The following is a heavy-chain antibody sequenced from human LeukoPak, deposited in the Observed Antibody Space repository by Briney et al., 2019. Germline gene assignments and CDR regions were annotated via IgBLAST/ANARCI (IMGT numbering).Heavy chain of an antibody. D-gene: IGHD2-2*01. V-gene: IGHV3-23*01. CDR2: ISGSGGST. CDR3: AHGGMYQLDY. J-gene: IGHJ4*02. CDR1: GFTFSSYG. Sequence: GGSLRLSCAASGFTFSSYGMSWVRQAPGKGLEWVSAISGSGGSTYYADSVKGRFTISRDNSKNTLYLQMNSLRAEDTAVYYCAHGGMYQLDYWGQGTLVTVSS.